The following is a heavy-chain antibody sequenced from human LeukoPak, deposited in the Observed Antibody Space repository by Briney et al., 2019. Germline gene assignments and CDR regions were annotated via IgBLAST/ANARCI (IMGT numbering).Heavy chain of an antibody. CDR2: IFPGDSDT. Sequence: GESLKISCKASGYSFTNYWIGWVRQMPGKGLEWMGIIFPGDSDTRYSPSFQGQVTISADRSISTAYLQWSSLKASDTAMYYCARRITIPPYYYMDVWGKGTTVTVSS. CDR3: ARRITIPPYYYMDV. D-gene: IGHD3-3*01. J-gene: IGHJ6*03. CDR1: GYSFTNYW. V-gene: IGHV5-51*01.